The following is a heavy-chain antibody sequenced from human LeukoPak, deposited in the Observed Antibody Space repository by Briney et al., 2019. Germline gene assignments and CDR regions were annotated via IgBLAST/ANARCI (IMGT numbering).Heavy chain of an antibody. J-gene: IGHJ6*02. CDR2: ISAYNGNT. CDR1: GYTFTSYG. V-gene: IGHV1-18*01. CDR3: ARVGVVVVPAAIRGPKDYYYGMDV. Sequence: ASVKVSCKASGYTFTSYGISWVRQAPGQGLEWMGWISAYNGNTNYAQKLQGRVTMTTDTSTSTAYMELSSLRSEDTAVYYCARVGVVVVPAAIRGPKDYYYGMDVWGQGTTVTVSS. D-gene: IGHD2-2*02.